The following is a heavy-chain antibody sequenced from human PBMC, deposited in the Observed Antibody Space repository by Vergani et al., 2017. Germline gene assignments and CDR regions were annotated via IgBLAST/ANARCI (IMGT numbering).Heavy chain of an antibody. CDR2: IYSGGST. D-gene: IGHD6-13*01. Sequence: EVQLVESGGGLVQPGGSLRLSCAASGFTVSSNYMNSVRQAPGKGLEWVSVIYSGGSTYYADSVKGRFTISRHNSKNTLYLQMNSLRAEDTAVYYCARDRLVAGSPSYFDYWGEGTLVTVSS. V-gene: IGHV3-53*04. CDR1: GFTVSSNY. J-gene: IGHJ4*02. CDR3: ARDRLVAGSPSYFDY.